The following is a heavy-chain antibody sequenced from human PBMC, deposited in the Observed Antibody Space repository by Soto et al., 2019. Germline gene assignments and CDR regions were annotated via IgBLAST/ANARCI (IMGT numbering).Heavy chain of an antibody. CDR3: ARAPSGYCISTSCYVSYYYGMDV. V-gene: IGHV3-13*01. CDR1: GFTFSSYD. Sequence: EVQLVESGGGLVQPGGSLRLSCAASGFTFSSYDMHWVRQATGKGLEWVSAIGTAGDTYYPGSVKGRFTISRENAKTSLYLQMNSLRAGDTAVYYCARAPSGYCISTSCYVSYYYGMDVWGQGTTVTVSS. J-gene: IGHJ6*02. CDR2: IGTAGDT. D-gene: IGHD2-2*03.